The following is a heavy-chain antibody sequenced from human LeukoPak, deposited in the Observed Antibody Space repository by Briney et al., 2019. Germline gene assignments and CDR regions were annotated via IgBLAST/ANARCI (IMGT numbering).Heavy chain of an antibody. CDR3: ARVGCSGGSCYAYYYYYYMDV. V-gene: IGHV3-48*03. CDR1: GFTFSSYE. D-gene: IGHD2-15*01. CDR2: ISSSGSTI. Sequence: PGGSLRLSCAASGFTFSSYEMNWVRQAPGKGLEWVSYISSSGSTIYYADSVKGRFTISRDNAKNSLYLQMNSLRAEDTAVYYCARVGCSGGSCYAYYYYYYMDVWGKGTTVTVSS. J-gene: IGHJ6*03.